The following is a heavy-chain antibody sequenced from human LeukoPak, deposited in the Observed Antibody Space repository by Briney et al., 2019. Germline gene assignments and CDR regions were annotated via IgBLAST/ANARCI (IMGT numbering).Heavy chain of an antibody. CDR3: ARDHYGDYTPRFFDY. CDR1: GGTFSSYT. CDR2: IIPILGIA. V-gene: IGHV1-69*04. D-gene: IGHD4-17*01. J-gene: IGHJ4*02. Sequence: ASVKVSCKASGGTFSSYTISWVRQAPGQGLEWMGRIIPILGIANYAQKFQGRVTINADKSTSTAYMELSSLRSEDTAVYYCARDHYGDYTPRFFDYWGQGTLVTVSS.